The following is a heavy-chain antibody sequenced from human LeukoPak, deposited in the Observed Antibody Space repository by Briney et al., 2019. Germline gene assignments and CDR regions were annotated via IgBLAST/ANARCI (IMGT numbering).Heavy chain of an antibody. Sequence: SQTLSLTCTVSGGSISSGDYYWSWIRQPPGKGLEWIGYIYYSGSTYYNPSLKSRVTISVDTSKNQFSLKLSSVTAADTAVYYCARVLNYYDSSGYYSYYFDYWGQGTLVTVFS. J-gene: IGHJ4*02. V-gene: IGHV4-30-4*01. CDR3: ARVLNYYDSSGYYSYYFDY. CDR2: IYYSGST. D-gene: IGHD3-22*01. CDR1: GGSISSGDYY.